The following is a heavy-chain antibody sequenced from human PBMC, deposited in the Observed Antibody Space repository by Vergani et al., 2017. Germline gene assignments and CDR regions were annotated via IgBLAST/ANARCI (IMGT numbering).Heavy chain of an antibody. CDR1: GGSFSGYY. Sequence: QVQLQQWGAGLLKPSETLSLTCAVYGGSFSGYYWSWIRQPPGKGLEWIGEINHSGSTNYNTSLKSRVTISVDTSKNQLSLKRSSVTAADPAVYYCARAMGGYCSSTTCPFHYWGQGTLVTVSS. D-gene: IGHD2-2*01. CDR2: INHSGST. J-gene: IGHJ4*02. V-gene: IGHV4-34*01. CDR3: ARAMGGYCSSTTCPFHY.